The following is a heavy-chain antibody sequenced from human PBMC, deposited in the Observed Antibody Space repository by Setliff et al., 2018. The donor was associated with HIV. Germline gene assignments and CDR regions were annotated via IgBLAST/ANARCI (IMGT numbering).Heavy chain of an antibody. J-gene: IGHJ4*02. CDR3: ARDVNYNFWSGYYPSFDY. CDR2: IYYSGST. CDR1: GGSISSSSYY. Sequence: SETLSLTCTVPGGSISSSSYYWGWIRQPPGKGLEWIGSIYYSGSTYYNPSLKSRVTISVDTSKNQFSLKLSSVTAADTAVYYCARDVNYNFWSGYYPSFDYWGQGTLVTVSS. V-gene: IGHV4-39*07. D-gene: IGHD3-3*01.